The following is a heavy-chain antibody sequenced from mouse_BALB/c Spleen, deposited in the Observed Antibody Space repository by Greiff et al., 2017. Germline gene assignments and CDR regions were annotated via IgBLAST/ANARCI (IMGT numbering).Heavy chain of an antibody. CDR2: IWTGGGT. Sequence: VQLVESGPGLVAPSQSLSITCTVSGFSLTSYDISWIRQPPGKGLEWLGVIWTGGGTNYNSAFMSRLSISKDNSKSQVFLKMNSLQTDDTAIYYCVRDEAFDVWGAGTTVTVSS. J-gene: IGHJ1*01. CDR1: GFSLTSYD. V-gene: IGHV2-9-2*01. CDR3: VRDEAFDV.